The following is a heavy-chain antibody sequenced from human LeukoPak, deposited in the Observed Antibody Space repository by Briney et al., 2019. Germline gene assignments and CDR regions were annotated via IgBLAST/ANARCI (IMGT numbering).Heavy chain of an antibody. V-gene: IGHV4-34*01. CDR3: AVRDGHSTSSGDT. D-gene: IGHD6-6*01. CDR2: INQSGRT. Sequence: SETLSLTCGFCGGSFRNYYWSCIRQSPGKGLEWIGEINQSGRTNYNPSLKTRLTISVDTAKNLFSLNLTSMTAADTATYYCAVRDGHSTSSGDTWGQGTLVTVSS. CDR1: GGSFRNYY. J-gene: IGHJ5*02.